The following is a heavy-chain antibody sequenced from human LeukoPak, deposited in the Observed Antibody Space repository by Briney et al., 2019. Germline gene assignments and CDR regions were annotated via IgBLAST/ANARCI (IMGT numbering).Heavy chain of an antibody. Sequence: SETLSLTCAVYGGSFSGYYWSWLRQPPGKGLEWIGEINHSGSTNYNPSLKSRVTISVDTSKNQFSLKLGSVTAADPAVYYCARREWDYGDYVTDYWGQGTLVTVSS. CDR2: INHSGST. J-gene: IGHJ4*02. D-gene: IGHD4-17*01. CDR1: GGSFSGYY. CDR3: ARREWDYGDYVTDY. V-gene: IGHV4-34*01.